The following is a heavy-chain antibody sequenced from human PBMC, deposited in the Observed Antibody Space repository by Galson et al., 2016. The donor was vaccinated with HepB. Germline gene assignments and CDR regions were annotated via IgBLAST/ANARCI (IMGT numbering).Heavy chain of an antibody. V-gene: IGHV2-70*11. CDR3: ARTPRYCTGDGWDAFDI. CDR2: IDWDDKK. CDR1: GFSLSTRGMC. Sequence: PALVKPTQTLTLTCTFSGFSLSTRGMCVSWIRQPPGKALEWLARIDWDDKKHHSTSLETRLTISKDTSENQVVLTMTNMDPVDTATYYCARTPRYCTGDGWDAFDIWGQGTLVTVSS. D-gene: IGHD2-8*02. J-gene: IGHJ3*02.